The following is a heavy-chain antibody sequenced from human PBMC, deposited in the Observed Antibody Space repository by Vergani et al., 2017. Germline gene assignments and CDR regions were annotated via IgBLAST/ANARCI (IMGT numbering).Heavy chain of an antibody. D-gene: IGHD5-18*01. J-gene: IGHJ4*02. V-gene: IGHV3-74*02. CDR1: GFTFSSYW. Sequence: VQLVESGGGVVQPGRSLRLSCAASGFTFSSYWMHWVRQAPGKGLVWVSRINSDGSSTSYADSVKGRFTISRDNAKNTLYLQMNSLRAEDTAVYYGARGTWGSYGYSPRYYGAGVKFDYWGQGTLVTVSS. CDR3: ARGTWGSYGYSPRYYGAGVKFDY. CDR2: INSDGSST.